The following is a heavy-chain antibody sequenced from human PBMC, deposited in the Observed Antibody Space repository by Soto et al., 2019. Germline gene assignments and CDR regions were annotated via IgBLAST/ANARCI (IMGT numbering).Heavy chain of an antibody. CDR2: IYYSGST. CDR1: GGSISSGFYY. CDR3: ARDSGMTTVTTGSNWFDP. D-gene: IGHD4-17*01. J-gene: IGHJ5*02. V-gene: IGHV4-31*03. Sequence: PSETLSLTCPVSGGSISSGFYYWSWIRQHPGKGLEWIGYIYYSGSTYYNPSLKSRVTISVDTSKNQFSLKLSSVTAADTAVYYCARDSGMTTVTTGSNWFDPWGQGTLVTVSS.